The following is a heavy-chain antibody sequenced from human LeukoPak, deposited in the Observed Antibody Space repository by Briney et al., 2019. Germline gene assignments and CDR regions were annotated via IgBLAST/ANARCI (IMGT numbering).Heavy chain of an antibody. Sequence: PSETLSLTCTVSGASISSYYWSWIRQPAGKGLEWIGRIYTSGSTNYNPSLKSRVTMSVDTSKNQFSLKLSSVTAADTAVYCCAREREDIKLMLYAYYFDYWGQGTLVTVSS. CDR2: IYTSGST. J-gene: IGHJ4*02. CDR1: GASISSYY. CDR3: AREREDIKLMLYAYYFDY. V-gene: IGHV4-4*07. D-gene: IGHD2-8*01.